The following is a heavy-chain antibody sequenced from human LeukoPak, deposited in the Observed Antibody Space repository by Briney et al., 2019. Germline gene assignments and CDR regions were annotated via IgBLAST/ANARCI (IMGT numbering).Heavy chain of an antibody. CDR3: VREETTVSHYGMDV. D-gene: IGHD4-17*01. CDR1: GLTFSSYW. CDR2: INSDGSRT. J-gene: IGHJ6*02. V-gene: IGHV3-74*01. Sequence: GGSLRLSCAASGLTFSSYWMHWVRQAPGKGLVWVSRINSDGSRTDYADSVKGRFTISRDNAKNTLYQQMNSLRVEDTAVYYCVREETTVSHYGMDVWGQGTTVTVSS.